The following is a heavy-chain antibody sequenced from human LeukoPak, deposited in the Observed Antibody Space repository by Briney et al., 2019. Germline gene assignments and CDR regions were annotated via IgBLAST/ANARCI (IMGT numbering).Heavy chain of an antibody. Sequence: ASVKVSCKASGYTFTSYGISWVRQAPGQGLEWMGWISAYNGNTNYAQKLQGRVTMTTDTSTSTAYMELRSLRSDDTAVYYCARWPGYYDSSGTFDYWGQGTLVTVSS. J-gene: IGHJ4*02. D-gene: IGHD3-22*01. CDR3: ARWPGYYDSSGTFDY. CDR2: ISAYNGNT. CDR1: GYTFTSYG. V-gene: IGHV1-18*01.